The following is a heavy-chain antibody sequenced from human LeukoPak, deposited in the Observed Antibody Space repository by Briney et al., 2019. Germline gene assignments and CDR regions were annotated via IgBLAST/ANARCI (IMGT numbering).Heavy chain of an antibody. CDR3: AGEPGYCSGCSCYGGWFDP. D-gene: IGHD2-15*01. CDR2: IYLTGNT. Sequence: PSQTLSLTCAVYGGTFSGNYWSWIRQPPGKGLEWIVEIYLTGNTDYNPSVKSRVTISVDTSKTQLSLKLSSVTAADTAVYYCAGEPGYCSGCSCYGGWFDPWGEGTLVTVSS. CDR1: GGTFSGNY. J-gene: IGHJ5*02. V-gene: IGHV4-34*01.